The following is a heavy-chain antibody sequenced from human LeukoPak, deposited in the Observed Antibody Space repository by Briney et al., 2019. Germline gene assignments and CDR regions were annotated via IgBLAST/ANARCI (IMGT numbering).Heavy chain of an antibody. J-gene: IGHJ4*02. V-gene: IGHV3-30*04. Sequence: GRSLRLSCAASGFTFSSYAMHWVRQAPGKGLEWVAVISYDGSNKYYADSVKGRFTISRDNSKNTLYLQMNSLRAEDTAVYYCGISTANWASDYWGQGTLVTVSS. CDR3: GISTANWASDY. CDR2: ISYDGSNK. D-gene: IGHD7-27*01. CDR1: GFTFSSYA.